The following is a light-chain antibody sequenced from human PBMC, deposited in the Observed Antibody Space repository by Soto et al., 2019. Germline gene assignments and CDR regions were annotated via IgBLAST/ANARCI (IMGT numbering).Light chain of an antibody. Sequence: EIVMTQSAATVSVSPGERATLSCRASQSVSSNLAWYQQKPGQAPRLLIYGASTRATGIPARFSGSGSGTEFTLTISSLQSEDFATYYCQQRSSYPITFGQGTRLEIK. CDR3: QQRSSYPIT. V-gene: IGKV3-15*01. CDR1: QSVSSN. J-gene: IGKJ5*01. CDR2: GAS.